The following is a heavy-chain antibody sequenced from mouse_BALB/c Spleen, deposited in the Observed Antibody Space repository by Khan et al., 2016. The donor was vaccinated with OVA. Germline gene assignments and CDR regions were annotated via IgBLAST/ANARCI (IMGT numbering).Heavy chain of an antibody. CDR2: IDPANGNT. Sequence: VQLKQSGAELVKPGASVKLSCTASGFTFNNYNMHWVNQRPEQGLEWIGWIDPANGNTKYEPKFKGKATITADKSSNTAYLQISSLTSEDTAVYYCAKDYCDLFAYWGQGTLVTVSA. CDR1: GFTFNNYN. J-gene: IGHJ3*01. V-gene: IGHV14-3*02. D-gene: IGHD1-1*01. CDR3: AKDYCDLFAY.